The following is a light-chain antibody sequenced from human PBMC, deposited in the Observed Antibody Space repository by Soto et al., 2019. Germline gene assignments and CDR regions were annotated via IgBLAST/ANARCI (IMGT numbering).Light chain of an antibody. CDR1: SSDVGGYNY. V-gene: IGLV2-8*01. CDR2: EAS. CDR3: SSYAGSNNLV. Sequence: QSALTQPPSASGSPGQSVTISCTGTSSDVGGYNYVSWYQQHPGKAPKLMIYEASQRPSGVPDRFSGSKSGNTASLTVSGLQAEDEADYYCSSYAGSNNLVFGGGTKL. J-gene: IGLJ2*01.